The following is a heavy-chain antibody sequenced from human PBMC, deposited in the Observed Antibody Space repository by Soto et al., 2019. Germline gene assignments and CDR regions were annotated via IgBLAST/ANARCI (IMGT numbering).Heavy chain of an antibody. J-gene: IGHJ4*02. CDR2: LIPLFGTT. V-gene: IGHV1-69*06. Sequence: QVQLVQSGAEVKKPGSSVKVSCEASGGTFSGHAISWVRQAPGQGPEWMGGLIPLFGTTQHAQNFQDRLTITADRSASTAYMELTSLRFAGTAIYYCARGPNWGYRFDSWGQGTLHTVSS. D-gene: IGHD7-27*01. CDR3: ARGPNWGYRFDS. CDR1: GGTFSGHA.